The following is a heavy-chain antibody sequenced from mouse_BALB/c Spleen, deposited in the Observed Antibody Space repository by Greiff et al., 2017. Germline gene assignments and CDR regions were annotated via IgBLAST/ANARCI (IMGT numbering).Heavy chain of an antibody. CDR1: GFSLTGYG. CDR3: ARRGNYGYFDV. D-gene: IGHD2-1*01. V-gene: IGHV2-6-7*01. Sequence: VQVVESGPGLVAPSQSLSITCTVSGFSLTGYGVNWVRQPPGKGLEWLGMIWGDGSTDYNSALKSRLSISKDNSKSQVFLKMNSLQTDDTARYYCARRGNYGYFDVWGAGTTVTVSS. CDR2: IWGDGST. J-gene: IGHJ1*01.